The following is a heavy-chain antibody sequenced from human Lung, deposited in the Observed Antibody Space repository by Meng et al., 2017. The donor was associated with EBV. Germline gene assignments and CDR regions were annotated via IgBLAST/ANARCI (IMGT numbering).Heavy chain of an antibody. V-gene: IGHV4-30-4*01. CDR2: IYYSGST. CDR1: GGSISSGDYY. J-gene: IGHJ4*02. Sequence: QAQRQESGPGLVKPSQTLSLTCTVSGGSISSGDYYWSWIRQPPGKGLEWIGYIYYSGSTYYNPSLKSRVTISVDTSKNQFSLKLSSVTAADTAVYYCAREWCSGGSCYPDYWGQGTLVTVSS. CDR3: AREWCSGGSCYPDY. D-gene: IGHD2-15*01.